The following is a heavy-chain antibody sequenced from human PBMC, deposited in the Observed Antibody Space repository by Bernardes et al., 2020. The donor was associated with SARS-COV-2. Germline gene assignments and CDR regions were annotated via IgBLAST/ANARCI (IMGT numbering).Heavy chain of an antibody. D-gene: IGHD2-2*01. CDR2: INSDGSST. Sequence: GGSLRLSRAASGFTFSSYWMHWVRQAPGKGLVWVSRINSDGSSTSYADSVKGRFTISRDNAKNTLYLQMNSLRAEDTAVYYCARDCSSTSCSASYWYFDPWGRGTLVTVSS. V-gene: IGHV3-74*01. CDR3: ARDCSSTSCSASYWYFDP. J-gene: IGHJ2*01. CDR1: GFTFSSYW.